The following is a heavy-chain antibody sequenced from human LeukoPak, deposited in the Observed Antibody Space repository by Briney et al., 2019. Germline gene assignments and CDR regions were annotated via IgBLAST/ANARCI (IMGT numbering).Heavy chain of an antibody. V-gene: IGHV3-9*01. CDR2: ISWNSDDI. J-gene: IGHJ4*02. CDR1: GFTFDDYA. CDR3: AKDRIGKNHGDYDSIDY. D-gene: IGHD4-17*01. Sequence: TGGSLRLSCAASGFTFDDYAMHWVRQVPGKGLEWVSGISWNSDDIDYADSVRGRFTISRDNAKNSLFLLMNSLRAEDTALYYRAKDRIGKNHGDYDSIDYWGRGPWSPSPQ.